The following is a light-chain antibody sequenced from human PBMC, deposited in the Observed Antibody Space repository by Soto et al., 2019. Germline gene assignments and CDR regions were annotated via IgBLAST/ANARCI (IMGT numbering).Light chain of an antibody. J-gene: IGKJ1*01. CDR2: KAS. CDR1: QTISSW. Sequence: IQMTRAGSTVTSCLGARVTITFLASQTISSWLAWYQQKPGKAPKLLIYKASTLKSGVPSRFSGSGSGTEFTLTIRSLQPEDVATYYCQKYNSAPWTVGQGTKVDIK. CDR3: QKYNSAPWT. V-gene: IGKV1-5*03.